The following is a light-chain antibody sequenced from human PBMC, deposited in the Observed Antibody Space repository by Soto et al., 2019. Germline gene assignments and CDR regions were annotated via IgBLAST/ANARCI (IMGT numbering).Light chain of an antibody. V-gene: IGKV3-20*01. Sequence: EIVMRQSPATLSLSTWERAALSCMASQSVSDYLAWYQQIPGQAPRLLIYGASSRATGIPGRFSGSGSGTDFTLTISRLEPEDFAVYYCQQYGSSPQTFGQGTKVDIK. CDR2: GAS. CDR3: QQYGSSPQT. J-gene: IGKJ1*01. CDR1: QSVSDY.